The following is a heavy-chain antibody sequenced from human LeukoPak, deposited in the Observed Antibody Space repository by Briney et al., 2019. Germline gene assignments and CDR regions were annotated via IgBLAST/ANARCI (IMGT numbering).Heavy chain of an antibody. CDR2: ISDSGDTT. D-gene: IGHD3-16*01. Sequence: GGSLRLSCAASGFTFNNHAMSWVRQSPGKGLEWVSAISDSGDTTYYADSVKGRFTVSRDNSNNTLYLRMNSLRAEDTAVYYCARDFGGLVYYWGQGTLVTVSS. V-gene: IGHV3-23*01. CDR1: GFTFNNHA. J-gene: IGHJ4*02. CDR3: ARDFGGLVYY.